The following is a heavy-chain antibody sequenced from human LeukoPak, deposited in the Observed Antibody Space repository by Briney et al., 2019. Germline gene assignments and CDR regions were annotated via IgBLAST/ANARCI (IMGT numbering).Heavy chain of an antibody. CDR1: GFTFSSYS. Sequence: GGSLRLSCAASGFTFSSYSMTWVRQAPGKGLGWVSSISSSSSYIYYADSVKGRFTISRDNAKNSLYLQTNSLRAEDTAVYYCATRRIAAYYYYGMDVWGQGTTVTVSS. V-gene: IGHV3-21*01. CDR2: ISSSSSYI. D-gene: IGHD6-6*01. CDR3: ATRRIAAYYYYGMDV. J-gene: IGHJ6*02.